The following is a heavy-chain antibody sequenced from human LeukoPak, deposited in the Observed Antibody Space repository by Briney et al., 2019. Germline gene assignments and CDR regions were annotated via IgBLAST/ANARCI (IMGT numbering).Heavy chain of an antibody. CDR3: ARLVDYDNSGDPDIFDI. J-gene: IGHJ3*02. V-gene: IGHV4-59*01. CDR1: SGFISSYY. Sequence: SETLSLTCIVSSGFISSYYWSWIRQTPGKGLEWIAFINYSGRIKYNPSLQSRVSISLDTSKNHFSLQLRSMMAADTAVYYCARLVDYDNSGDPDIFDIWGQGTIVSIS. CDR2: INYSGRI. D-gene: IGHD3-22*01.